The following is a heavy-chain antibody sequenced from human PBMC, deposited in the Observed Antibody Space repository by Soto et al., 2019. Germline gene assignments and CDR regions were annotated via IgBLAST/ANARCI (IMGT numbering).Heavy chain of an antibody. CDR3: AREYYDFWSGYYELGFDY. D-gene: IGHD3-3*01. CDR2: INAGNGNT. J-gene: IGHJ4*02. V-gene: IGHV1-3*01. CDR1: GYTFTSYA. Sequence: SCKASGYTFTSYAMHWVRQAPGQRLEWMGWINAGNGNTKYSQKFQGRVTITRDTSASTAYMELSSLRSEDTAVYYCAREYYDFWSGYYELGFDYWGQGTLVTVSS.